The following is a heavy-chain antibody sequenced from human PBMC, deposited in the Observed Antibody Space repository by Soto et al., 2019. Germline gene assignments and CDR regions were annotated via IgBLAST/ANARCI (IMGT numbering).Heavy chain of an antibody. CDR2: IKEDGSEK. J-gene: IGHJ4*01. CDR1: GFIFSSNW. CDR3: AKIESSFFYDSTGYYPFDY. D-gene: IGHD3-22*01. V-gene: IGHV3-7*03. Sequence: GGSLRLSCVASGFIFSSNWMSWVRQAPGKGLEWVANIKEDGSEKYYVDSVKGRFTISRDNSKNTVYLQMNSLRAEDTAVYYCAKIESSFFYDSTGYYPFDYWVHGT.